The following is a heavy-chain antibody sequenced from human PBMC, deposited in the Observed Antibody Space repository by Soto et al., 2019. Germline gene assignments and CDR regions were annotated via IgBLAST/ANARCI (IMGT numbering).Heavy chain of an antibody. Sequence: WVTLPLTWTVSGGYIRSYDWRWIRQPPGKGLEWIGYIYYSGSTNYNPSLKSRVTISVDTSKNQFSLKLSSVTAADTAVYYCARQGGYGSGSLWWFDPWGQGILVTV. D-gene: IGHD3-10*01. J-gene: IGHJ5*02. CDR2: IYYSGST. CDR1: GGYIRSYD. V-gene: IGHV4-59*08. CDR3: ARQGGYGSGSLWWFDP.